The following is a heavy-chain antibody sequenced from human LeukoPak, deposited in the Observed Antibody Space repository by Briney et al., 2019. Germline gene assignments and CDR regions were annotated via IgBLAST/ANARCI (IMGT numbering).Heavy chain of an antibody. V-gene: IGHV3-23*01. CDR1: GFTFSSYA. Sequence: PGGSLRLSCAASGFTFSSYAMSWVRQAPGKGLEWVSAISGSGGSTYYADSVKGRFTISRDNSKNTLYLQMNSLRVEDMAVYYCARVVDSSGWYGPTYYSYYYMDVWGKGTTVTISS. CDR3: ARVVDSSGWYGPTYYSYYYMDV. J-gene: IGHJ6*03. D-gene: IGHD6-19*01. CDR2: ISGSGGST.